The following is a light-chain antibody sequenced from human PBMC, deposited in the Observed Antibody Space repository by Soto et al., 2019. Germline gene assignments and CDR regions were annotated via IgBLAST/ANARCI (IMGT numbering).Light chain of an antibody. CDR2: ETS. V-gene: IGLV2-23*01. CDR3: FSFTSTNTHV. J-gene: IGLJ1*01. Sequence: QSLLTQPASVSGSPGQSVTISCTGTSSDFGSYKFVSWYQHHPGTVPKVIIYETSKRPSGVSDRFSGSKSGNTASLTISGLQAEDEADYYCFSFTSTNTHVFGSGTKVTLL. CDR1: SSDFGSYKF.